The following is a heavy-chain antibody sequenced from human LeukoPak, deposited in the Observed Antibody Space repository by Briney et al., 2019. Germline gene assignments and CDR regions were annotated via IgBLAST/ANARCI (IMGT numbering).Heavy chain of an antibody. D-gene: IGHD3-22*01. CDR2: IHDSGRT. CDR3: VRGGYWTFDS. Sequence: SETLSLTCAVYGGSFRNYWWTWLRQPPGKGLEWIGEIHDSGRTNYNPSLKSRVTISVDTSKNQFSLKLSSVIAADTAVYLCVRGGYWTFDSWGQGILVTVSS. J-gene: IGHJ5*01. CDR1: GGSFRNYW. V-gene: IGHV4-34*01.